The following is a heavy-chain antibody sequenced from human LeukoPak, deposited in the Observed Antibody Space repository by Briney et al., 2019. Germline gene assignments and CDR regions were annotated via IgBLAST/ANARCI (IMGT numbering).Heavy chain of an antibody. J-gene: IGHJ4*02. D-gene: IGHD6-6*01. CDR3: AREVAARPFDY. V-gene: IGHV3-48*03. CDR2: ISSSGSTI. CDR1: GFTFSSYE. Sequence: GGSLRLSCAASGFTFSSYETNWVRQAPGKGLEWVSYISSSGSTIYYADSVKGRFTISRDNAKNSLYLQMNSLRAEDTAVYYCAREVAARPFDYWGQGTLVTVSS.